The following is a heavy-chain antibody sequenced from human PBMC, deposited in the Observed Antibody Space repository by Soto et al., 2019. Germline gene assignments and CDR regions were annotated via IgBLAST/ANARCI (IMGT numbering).Heavy chain of an antibody. CDR1: GGSFSGYY. CDR2: INHSGST. V-gene: IGHV4-34*01. CDR3: ARRAYSSSCDY. D-gene: IGHD6-13*01. J-gene: IGHJ4*02. Sequence: PSETLSLTCAVYGGSFSGYYWSWIRQPPGKGLEWIGEINHSGSTNYNPSLKSRVTISVDTSKNQFSLKLSSVTAADTAVYYCARRAYSSSCDYWGQGTPITVSS.